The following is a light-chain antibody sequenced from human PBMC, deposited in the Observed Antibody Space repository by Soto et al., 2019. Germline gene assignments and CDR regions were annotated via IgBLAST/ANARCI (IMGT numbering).Light chain of an antibody. CDR3: QQINSYPLT. CDR2: AAS. CDR1: PAISSS. Sequence: DIQLTQSPSFLSASVGDKVTITCRASPAISSSLAWYQQNPGKAPKLLIYAASTLQSGVPSRFSGSGSGTEFTLTISSLQPEAFATYYCQQINSYPLTFGGGAKVEI. J-gene: IGKJ4*01. V-gene: IGKV1-9*01.